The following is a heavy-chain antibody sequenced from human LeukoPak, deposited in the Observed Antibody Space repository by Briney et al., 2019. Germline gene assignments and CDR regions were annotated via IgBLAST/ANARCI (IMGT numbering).Heavy chain of an antibody. J-gene: IGHJ5*02. CDR2: IYYSGST. CDR1: GGSISSYY. Sequence: SETLSLTCTVSGGSISSYYWSWIRQPPGKGLEWIGYIYYSGSTNYNPSLKSRVTISVDTSKNQFSLKLSSVTAADTAVYYCARDLYSSGWYEGFDPWGQGTLVTVSS. V-gene: IGHV4-59*01. D-gene: IGHD6-19*01. CDR3: ARDLYSSGWYEGFDP.